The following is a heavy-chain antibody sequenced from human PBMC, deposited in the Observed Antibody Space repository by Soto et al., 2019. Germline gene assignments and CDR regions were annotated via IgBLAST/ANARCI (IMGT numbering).Heavy chain of an antibody. J-gene: IGHJ4*02. D-gene: IGHD2-8*01. CDR2: ISAYNGNT. Sequence: ASVKVSCKASGYTFTSYGISWVRQAPGQGLEWMGWISAYNGNTNYAQKLQGRVTMTTDTSTSTAYMELRSLRSDDTAVYYCARGAPDRVIGVMVYADYVFDYWGQGTLVTVS. V-gene: IGHV1-18*01. CDR3: ARGAPDRVIGVMVYADYVFDY. CDR1: GYTFTSYG.